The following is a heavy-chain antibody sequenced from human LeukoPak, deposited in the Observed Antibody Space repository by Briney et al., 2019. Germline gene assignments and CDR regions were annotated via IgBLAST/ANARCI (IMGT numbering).Heavy chain of an antibody. CDR3: ARFVVVTAGDY. V-gene: IGHV3-74*01. Sequence: GGSLRLSCSASGFTLSNYWMHWVRQAPGKGLVWVARLHSNGAFTTYADSVRGRFTISRDTAKNTLYLQMNSLRVEDTAVYYCARFVVVTAGDYWGQGTLVTVSS. CDR2: LHSNGAFT. CDR1: GFTLSNYW. D-gene: IGHD2-21*02. J-gene: IGHJ4*01.